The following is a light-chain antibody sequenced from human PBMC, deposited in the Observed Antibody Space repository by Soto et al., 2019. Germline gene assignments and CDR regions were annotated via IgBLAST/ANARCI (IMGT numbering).Light chain of an antibody. V-gene: IGKV1D-13*01. J-gene: IGKJ5*01. CDR2: DAS. Sequence: AIQFTQSPSSLSASVGDRSTITCRASQGISSALAWYQHKPGKSPKLLIYDASSLESGVPSRFSGSGSGTDFTLTISSLQPEDFATYYCQQFNNYITFGQGTRLEIK. CDR1: QGISSA. CDR3: QQFNNYIT.